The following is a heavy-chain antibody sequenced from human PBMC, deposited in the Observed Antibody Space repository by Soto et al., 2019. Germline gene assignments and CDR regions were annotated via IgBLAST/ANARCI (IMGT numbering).Heavy chain of an antibody. D-gene: IGHD2-2*01. CDR1: GYSFTSYG. CDR3: ARTVCASSTSRYFFDY. J-gene: IGHJ4*02. CDR2: ISAYNGNT. Sequence: ASVKVSCKASGYSFTSYGISWVRQAPGQGLEWMGWISAYNGNTNYAQKLQGRVTMTTDTSTSTAYMELRSLRSDDTAVYYCARTVCASSTSRYFFDYWGQGSLVTVSS. V-gene: IGHV1-18*01.